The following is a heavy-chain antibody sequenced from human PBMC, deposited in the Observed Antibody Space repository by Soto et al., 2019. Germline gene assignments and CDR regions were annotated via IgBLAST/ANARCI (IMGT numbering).Heavy chain of an antibody. CDR2: IWYDASKQ. Sequence: SLRLSFETSGFSFSGYGMHWVLQAPVKGLEWVAVIWYDASKQFYAASVEGRFTISRDNSKAILYLQMNSLRAEDTAVYYCAAWAEGATEVHWGQGTLVTVSS. CDR3: AAWAEGATEVH. D-gene: IGHD2-15*01. CDR1: GFSFSGYG. V-gene: IGHV3-33*01. J-gene: IGHJ4*02.